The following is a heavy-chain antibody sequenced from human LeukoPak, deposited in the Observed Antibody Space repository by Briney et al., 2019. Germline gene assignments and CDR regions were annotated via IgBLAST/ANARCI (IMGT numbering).Heavy chain of an antibody. J-gene: IGHJ6*03. D-gene: IGHD6-19*01. CDR3: ARDTGYSSGWSPYYMDV. CDR2: IIPIFGTA. CDR1: GYTFTSYA. Sequence: ASVKVSCKASGYTFTSYAISWVRQAPGQGLEWMGRIIPIFGTANYAQKFQGRVTITTDESTSTAYMELSSLRSEDTAVYYCARDTGYSSGWSPYYMDVWGKGTTVTVSS. V-gene: IGHV1-69*05.